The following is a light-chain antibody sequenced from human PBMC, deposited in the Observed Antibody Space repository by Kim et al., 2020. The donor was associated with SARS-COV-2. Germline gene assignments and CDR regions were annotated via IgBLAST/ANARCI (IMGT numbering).Light chain of an antibody. V-gene: IGLV1-40*01. CDR2: GIN. J-gene: IGLJ3*02. CDR1: SSDIGAGYD. Sequence: QSVLTQPPSVSGAPGQRVTISCTVSSSDIGAGYDVHWYQQLPGTAPKLLIYGINYRPSGVPDRFSGSKSGTSASLAITGLQAEDEANYYCQSYDTNLTGVFGGGTQLTVL. CDR3: QSYDTNLTGV.